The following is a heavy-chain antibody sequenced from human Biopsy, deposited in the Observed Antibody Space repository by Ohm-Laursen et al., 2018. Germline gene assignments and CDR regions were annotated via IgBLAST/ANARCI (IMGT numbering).Heavy chain of an antibody. CDR3: ARDPLNGHKHFDY. CDR2: INCKTGAT. D-gene: IGHD2-8*01. V-gene: IGHV1-2*02. Sequence: ASVKVSCKASSYTFTDYNIHWMRQVPGRGLEWLGYINCKTGATNYAQKFQGTVTMTRDTSISTAYLALGSLRSADTAIYYCARDPLNGHKHFDYWGQGSLATVSS. CDR1: SYTFTDYN. J-gene: IGHJ4*02.